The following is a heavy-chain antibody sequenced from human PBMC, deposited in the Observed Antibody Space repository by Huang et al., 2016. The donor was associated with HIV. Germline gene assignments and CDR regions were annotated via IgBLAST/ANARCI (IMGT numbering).Heavy chain of an antibody. V-gene: IGHV3-7*01. D-gene: IGHD1-7*01. Sequence: VESGGRSVQPGGSIKLSCVGSTFTFGAYWMSWVRQPPGKGLEWVANIKQNESEKYYVDSVKGPFNISRDNARKVLFLEMDDLRVEDTAIYFCATKTAGMDIWGQGTTVTVSS. CDR1: TFTFGAYW. CDR3: ATKTAGMDI. J-gene: IGHJ6*02. CDR2: IKQNESEK.